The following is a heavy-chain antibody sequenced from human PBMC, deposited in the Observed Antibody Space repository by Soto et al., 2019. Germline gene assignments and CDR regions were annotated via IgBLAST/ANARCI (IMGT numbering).Heavy chain of an antibody. V-gene: IGHV1-69*13. J-gene: IGHJ4*02. Sequence: ASLKVCCKASGGTLSSHALSWVRQAPGQGLEWMGGIIPIFGRANYAQDLQFRVAMTADVSTSTAYMELSSLRSEDTAVYYCARDRAAAAGTPRWGRFDYWGQGTLVTVSS. CDR1: GGTLSSHA. D-gene: IGHD6-13*01. CDR3: ARDRAAAAGTPRWGRFDY. CDR2: IIPIFGRA.